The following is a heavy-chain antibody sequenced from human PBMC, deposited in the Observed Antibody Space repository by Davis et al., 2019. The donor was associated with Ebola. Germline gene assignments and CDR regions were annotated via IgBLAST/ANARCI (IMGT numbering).Heavy chain of an antibody. CDR1: GYTFTSYG. V-gene: IGHV1-18*01. Sequence: ASVQVSCKASGYTFTSYGISWVRHAPAQGLEWMGWISAYNGNTNYAQKLQGRVTMTTDTSTSTAYMEVGSLRSDDTAVYYCARAQFPTTSDHWGQGTLVTVSS. D-gene: IGHD1-1*01. CDR2: ISAYNGNT. CDR3: ARAQFPTTSDH. J-gene: IGHJ4*02.